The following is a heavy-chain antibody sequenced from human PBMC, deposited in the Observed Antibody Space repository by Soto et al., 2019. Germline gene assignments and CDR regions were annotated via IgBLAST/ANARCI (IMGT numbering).Heavy chain of an antibody. Sequence: SVKVSCKASGGTFSSYAISWVRQAPGQGLEWMGGIIPIFGTANYAQKFQGRVTITADESTSTAYMELSSLRSEDTAVYYCARGTSGPFYYYYGMDVWGQGTTVTSP. J-gene: IGHJ6*02. CDR3: ARGTSGPFYYYYGMDV. D-gene: IGHD1-1*01. CDR1: GGTFSSYA. CDR2: IIPIFGTA. V-gene: IGHV1-69*13.